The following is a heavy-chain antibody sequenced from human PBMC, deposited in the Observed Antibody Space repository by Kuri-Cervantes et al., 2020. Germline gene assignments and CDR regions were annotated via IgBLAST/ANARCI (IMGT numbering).Heavy chain of an antibody. CDR1: GGSISSGGYY. CDR3: ARAYGSGSSYDY. J-gene: IGHJ4*02. D-gene: IGHD3-10*01. V-gene: IGHV4-31*02. Sequence: SCTVSGGSISSGGYYWSWIRQHPGKGLEWIGYIYYSGSTYYNPSLKSRVTISVDTSKNQFSLKLSSVTAADTAVYYCARAYGSGSSYDYWGQGTLVTVSS. CDR2: IYYSGST.